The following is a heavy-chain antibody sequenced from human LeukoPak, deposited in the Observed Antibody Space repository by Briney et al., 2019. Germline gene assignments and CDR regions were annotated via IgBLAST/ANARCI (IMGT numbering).Heavy chain of an antibody. CDR1: GFTFGDYA. V-gene: IGHV3-49*04. CDR3: TRDLALDIVVVPAATAFDI. J-gene: IGHJ3*02. D-gene: IGHD2-2*03. Sequence: GGSLRLSCTASGFTFGDYAMSWVRQAPGKGLEWVGFIRSKAYGGATEYAASVKGRFTISRDDSKSIAYLQMNSLKTEDTAVYYCTRDLALDIVVVPAATAFDIWGQGTMVTVSS. CDR2: IRSKAYGGAT.